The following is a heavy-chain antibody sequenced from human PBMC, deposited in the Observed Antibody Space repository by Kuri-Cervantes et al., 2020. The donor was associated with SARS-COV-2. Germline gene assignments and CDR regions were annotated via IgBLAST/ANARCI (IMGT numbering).Heavy chain of an antibody. J-gene: IGHJ4*02. D-gene: IGHD3-22*01. CDR1: GFTFSDYY. V-gene: IGHV3-11*01. CDR3: ARDLLNYYDSSGYGY. CDR2: ISSSGSTI. Sequence: GESLKISCAASGFTFSDYYMSWIRQAPGKGLEWVSYISSSGSTIYYADSVKGRFIISRDNAKNSLYLQMNSLRAEDTAVYYCARDLLNYYDSSGYGYWGQGTLVTVSS.